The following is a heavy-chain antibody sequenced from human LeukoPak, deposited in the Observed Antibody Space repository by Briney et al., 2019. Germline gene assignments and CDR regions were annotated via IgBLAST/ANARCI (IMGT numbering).Heavy chain of an antibody. CDR2: IIPIFGTA. CDR3: ARLVAARPSRYGMDV. CDR1: GDTFSSYA. J-gene: IGHJ6*02. D-gene: IGHD6-6*01. V-gene: IGHV1-69*13. Sequence: ASVKVSCKASGDTFSSYAISWVRQAPGQGLEWMGGIIPIFGTANYAQKFQGRVTITADESTSTAYMELSSLRSEDTAVYYCARLVAARPSRYGMDVWGQGTTVTVSS.